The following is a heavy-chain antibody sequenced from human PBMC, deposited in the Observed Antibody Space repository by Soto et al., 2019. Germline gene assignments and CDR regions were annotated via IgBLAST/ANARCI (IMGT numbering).Heavy chain of an antibody. Sequence: SVKVSCKASGGTFSSYAISWVRQAPGQGLEWMGGIIPMFGTTNYAQKFQGRVTITAAESTSTSYMELSSLRFEDTAVYYCARVGPWVPYYYDSSPYTFENWFDPWGQGTQVTVSS. D-gene: IGHD3-22*01. CDR2: IIPMFGTT. V-gene: IGHV1-69*13. J-gene: IGHJ5*02. CDR3: ARVGPWVPYYYDSSPYTFENWFDP. CDR1: GGTFSSYA.